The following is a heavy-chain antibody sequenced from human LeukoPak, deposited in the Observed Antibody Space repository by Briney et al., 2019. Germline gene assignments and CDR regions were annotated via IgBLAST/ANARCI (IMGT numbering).Heavy chain of an antibody. CDR3: ARGYGDWFDP. V-gene: IGHV3-74*01. D-gene: IGHD3-10*01. Sequence: PGGSLRLSCAASGSTFNSYWMHWVRQAPGKGLVWVSRINSDGSRTAYADSVKGRFSISRDNAKNTLYLQMNSLRVEDTAVYYCARGYGDWFDPWGQGTLVTVSS. J-gene: IGHJ5*02. CDR2: INSDGSRT. CDR1: GSTFNSYW.